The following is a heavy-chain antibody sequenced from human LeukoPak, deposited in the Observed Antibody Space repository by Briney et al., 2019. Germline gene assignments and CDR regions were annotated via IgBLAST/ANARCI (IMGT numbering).Heavy chain of an antibody. D-gene: IGHD5-24*01. CDR3: ARGETMDV. CDR2: INEDGSEE. J-gene: IGHJ6*03. CDR1: EFSFETYW. V-gene: IGHV3-7*03. Sequence: PGGSLRLSCVALEFSFETYWMSWVRQAPGKGPEWVANINEDGSEEQYVGSVRGRFTISRDNADNSLHLQMNSLSPEDMAVYYCARGETMDVWGKGTTVTVSS.